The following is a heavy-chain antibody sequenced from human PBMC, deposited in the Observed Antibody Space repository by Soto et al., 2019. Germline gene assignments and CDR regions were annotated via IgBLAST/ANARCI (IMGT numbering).Heavy chain of an antibody. CDR3: AERPTSGWYFPFSGGFDI. CDR1: EFTFKNFA. J-gene: IGHJ3*02. V-gene: IGHV3-23*01. Sequence: EVQLLESGGGLVQPGGSLRLSCVASEFTFKNFAMSWVRQAPGKGLEWVSSITFNAGSTFYAGSVKGRFTISRDNSNNTLYLEMNNLRAEDTGVYFWAERPTSGWYFPFSGGFDIWGQGALVTLAS. CDR2: ITFNAGST. D-gene: IGHD6-19*01.